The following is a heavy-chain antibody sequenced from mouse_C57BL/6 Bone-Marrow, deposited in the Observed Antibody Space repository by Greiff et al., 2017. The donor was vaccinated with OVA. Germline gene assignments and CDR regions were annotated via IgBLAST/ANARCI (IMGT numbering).Heavy chain of an antibody. J-gene: IGHJ2*01. V-gene: IGHV1-69*01. CDR3: ARTPYGSSYGDY. D-gene: IGHD1-1*01. CDR1: GYTFTSYW. Sequence: QVQLQQPGAELVMPGASVKLSCKASGYTFTSYWMHWVKQRPGQGLEWIGEIDPSASYTTYNQKFKVKSTLTVDKSSSTAYMQLSSLTSEDSAVDYCARTPYGSSYGDYWGQGTTLTVSS. CDR2: IDPSASYT.